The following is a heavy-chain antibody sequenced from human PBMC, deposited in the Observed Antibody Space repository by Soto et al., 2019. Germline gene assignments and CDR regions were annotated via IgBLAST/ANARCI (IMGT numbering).Heavy chain of an antibody. D-gene: IGHD6-25*01. CDR3: GSVRPSGYVLS. V-gene: IGHV4-59*01. Sequence: SETLSLTCTVSGGSLSSYYWTWIRQSPGKGLEWIGYVYFSGNANYNPSLKSRVTIPIDTSKNQFSLSLASVTAADTAFYYCGSVRPSGYVLSWGQGTLVTVSS. CDR1: GGSLSSYY. CDR2: VYFSGNA. J-gene: IGHJ5*02.